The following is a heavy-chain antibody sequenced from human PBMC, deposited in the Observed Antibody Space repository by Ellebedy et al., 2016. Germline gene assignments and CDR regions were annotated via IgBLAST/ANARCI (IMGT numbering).Heavy chain of an antibody. CDR1: GGSFSGYY. CDR2: INHSGST. J-gene: IGHJ4*02. CDR3: ARGKHDYGDYEADY. D-gene: IGHD4-17*01. V-gene: IGHV4-34*01. Sequence: SETLSFTXAVYGGSFSGYYWSWIRQPPGKVLEWIGEINHSGSTNYNPSLKSRVTISVDTSKNQFSLKLSSVTAADTAVYYCARGKHDYGDYEADYWGQGTLVTVSS.